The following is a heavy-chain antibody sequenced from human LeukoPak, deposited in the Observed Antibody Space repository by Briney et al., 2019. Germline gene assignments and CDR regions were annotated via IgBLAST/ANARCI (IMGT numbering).Heavy chain of an antibody. CDR1: GFTFSKAW. CDR3: TTGFYFIDV. Sequence: GGSLRLSCAASGFTFSKAWMSWVRQALGKGLEWVGRIKSKADGGTTDYAASVKGGFTISRDDSKNTLYLQLNSLKSEDTAVYYCTTGFYFIDVWGKGTTVTVSS. CDR2: IKSKADGGTT. V-gene: IGHV3-15*01. J-gene: IGHJ6*03.